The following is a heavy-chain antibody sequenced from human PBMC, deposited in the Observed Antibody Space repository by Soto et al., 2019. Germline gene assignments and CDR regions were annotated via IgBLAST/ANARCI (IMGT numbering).Heavy chain of an antibody. CDR3: ARRWGDYFDY. CDR2: IYYSGST. J-gene: IGHJ4*02. CDR1: GGSISSYY. Sequence: SETLSLTCTVSGGSISSYYWSWIRQPPGKGLEWIGYIYYSGSTNYNPSLKSRVTISVDTSKNQFSLKLSSVTAADTDVYYCARRWGDYFDYWGQGTLVNVSS. D-gene: IGHD3-16*01. V-gene: IGHV4-59*08.